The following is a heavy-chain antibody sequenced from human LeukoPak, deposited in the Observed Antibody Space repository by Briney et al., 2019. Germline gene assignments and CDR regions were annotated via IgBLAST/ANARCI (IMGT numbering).Heavy chain of an antibody. CDR1: GGTFSSYA. CDR3: ARSKTDYGAYNWFDP. Sequence: SVKVSCKASGGTFSSYAISWVRQAPGQGLEWMGGIIPIFGTANYAQRFQGRVTITADESTSTAYMELSSLRSEDTAVYYCARSKTDYGAYNWFDPWGQGTLVTVSS. J-gene: IGHJ5*02. D-gene: IGHD4-17*01. V-gene: IGHV1-69*13. CDR2: IIPIFGTA.